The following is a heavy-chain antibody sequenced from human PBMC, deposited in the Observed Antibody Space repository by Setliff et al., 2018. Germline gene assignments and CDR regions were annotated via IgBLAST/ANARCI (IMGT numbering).Heavy chain of an antibody. D-gene: IGHD3-3*01. CDR3: ARAFYYDFWTFDY. CDR2: ISGSGGST. CDR1: GFTFSSYA. V-gene: IGHV3-23*01. Sequence: GGSLRLSCAASGFTFSSYAMSWVRQAPGKGLEWVSAISGSGGSTYYADSVKGWFTISRDNSKNTLSLQMNSLRAEDPAVYYCARAFYYDFWTFDYWGQGSLVTVS. J-gene: IGHJ4*02.